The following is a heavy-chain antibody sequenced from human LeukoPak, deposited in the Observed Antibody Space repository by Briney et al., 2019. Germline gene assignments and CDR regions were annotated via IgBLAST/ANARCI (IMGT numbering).Heavy chain of an antibody. Sequence: SETLSLTCAVSGASIYSSDWWTWVRQPPGKGLEWIGEIPHSGITNYNPSLKSRVTISVDKSKNQFSLNLSSVTAADTAVYYCTRGCYYGSGRPGDNWFDPWGQGTLVTVSS. J-gene: IGHJ5*02. CDR3: TRGCYYGSGRPGDNWFDP. CDR1: GASIYSSDW. V-gene: IGHV4-4*02. D-gene: IGHD3-10*01. CDR2: IPHSGIT.